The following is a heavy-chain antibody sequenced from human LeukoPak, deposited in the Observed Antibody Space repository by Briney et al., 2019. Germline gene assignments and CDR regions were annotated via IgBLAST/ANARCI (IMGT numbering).Heavy chain of an antibody. Sequence: PSETLSLTCAVSGGSISSGGYSWSWIRQPPGKGLEWIGYIYHSGSTYYNPSLKSRVTISVDRSKNQSSLKLSSVTAADTAVYYCARAPFGDFWSGYSIWFDPWGQGTLVTVSS. J-gene: IGHJ5*02. CDR1: GGSISSGGYS. D-gene: IGHD3-3*01. V-gene: IGHV4-30-2*01. CDR3: ARAPFGDFWSGYSIWFDP. CDR2: IYHSGST.